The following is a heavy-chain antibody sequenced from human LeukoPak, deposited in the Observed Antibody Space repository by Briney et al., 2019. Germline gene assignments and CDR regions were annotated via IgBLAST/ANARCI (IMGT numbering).Heavy chain of an antibody. J-gene: IGHJ4*02. CDR3: ARESRGGDFFDY. D-gene: IGHD2-21*01. CDR1: GFTVSSNY. Sequence: GGSLRLSCAASGFTVSSNYMSWVRQAPGKGLEWVSVIYSDSSTYYADSVKGRFTISRDNSKNTLYLQMNSLRAEDTAVYYCARESRGGDFFDYWGQGTLVTVSS. V-gene: IGHV3-66*01. CDR2: IYSDSST.